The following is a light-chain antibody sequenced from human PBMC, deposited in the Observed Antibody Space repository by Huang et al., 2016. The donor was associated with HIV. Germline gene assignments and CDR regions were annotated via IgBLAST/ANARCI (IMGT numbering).Light chain of an antibody. V-gene: IGKV3-15*01. CDR1: QSVSSN. Sequence: EIVMTQSPATLSVSPGERATLSCRASQSVSSNLAWYQQKRGQAPRLLIYGASTWATGIPARFSGSGSGTEFTLTISSLQSQDFAIYYCQQYNNWPPRDVTFGPGTKVDIK. J-gene: IGKJ3*01. CDR2: GAS. CDR3: QQYNNWPPRDVT.